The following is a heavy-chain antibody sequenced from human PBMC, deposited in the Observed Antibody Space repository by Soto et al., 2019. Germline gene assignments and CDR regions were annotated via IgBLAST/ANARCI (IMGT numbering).Heavy chain of an antibody. Sequence: GXSLRLSCAVSGLTLSRYWLSWFRQAPGKGLEWVANINQDGSDKNYLDSVKGRFTVSRDNAKNSLYLQMNGLRVEDTAVYFCARGHYGMEDWGQGTTVTVSS. CDR3: ARGHYGMED. V-gene: IGHV3-7*05. CDR1: GLTLSRYW. CDR2: INQDGSDK. J-gene: IGHJ6*02.